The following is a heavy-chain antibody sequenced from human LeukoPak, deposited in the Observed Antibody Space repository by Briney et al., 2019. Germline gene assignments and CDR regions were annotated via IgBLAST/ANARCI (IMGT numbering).Heavy chain of an antibody. D-gene: IGHD4-17*01. V-gene: IGHV3-33*01. CDR2: IWWDGSNK. Sequence: PGGSVRLSCAASGFTFSSYGMHWVRQARGKGLEWVVVIWWDGSNKYYADSVKGRFTISRDNSKNTLYLQMNSQRAEDTAVYYCARERRYDDPLGDYGAGYFDYWGQGTLVTVSS. CDR3: ARERRYDDPLGDYGAGYFDY. J-gene: IGHJ4*02. CDR1: GFTFSSYG.